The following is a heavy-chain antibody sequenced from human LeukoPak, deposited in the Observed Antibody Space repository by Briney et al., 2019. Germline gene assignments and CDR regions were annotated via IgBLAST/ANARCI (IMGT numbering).Heavy chain of an antibody. J-gene: IGHJ4*02. CDR2: IIPILGIA. CDR1: GYTFTSYG. D-gene: IGHD2-2*01. Sequence: ASVKVSCKASGYTFTSYGISWVRQAPGQGLEWMGRIIPILGIANYAQKFQGRVTITADKSTSTAYMELSSLRSEDTAVYYCAREIVVPGYFDYWGQGTLVTVSS. V-gene: IGHV1-69*04. CDR3: AREIVVPGYFDY.